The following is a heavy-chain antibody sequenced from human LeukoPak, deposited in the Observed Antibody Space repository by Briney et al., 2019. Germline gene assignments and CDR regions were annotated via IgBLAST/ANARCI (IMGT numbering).Heavy chain of an antibody. J-gene: IGHJ5*02. CDR3: ARDVPYYDFWSGYSNWFDP. D-gene: IGHD3-3*01. Sequence: SETLSLTCTVSGGSISSSSYYWGWIRQPPGKGLEWIGSIYYSGSTYYNPSLKSRVTISVDTSKNQFSLKLSSVTAADTAVYYCARDVPYYDFWSGYSNWFDPWGQGTLVTVSS. CDR1: GGSISSSSYY. V-gene: IGHV4-39*07. CDR2: IYYSGST.